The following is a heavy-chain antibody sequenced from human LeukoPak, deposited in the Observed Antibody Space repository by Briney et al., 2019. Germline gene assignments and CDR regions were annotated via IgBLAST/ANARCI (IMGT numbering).Heavy chain of an antibody. V-gene: IGHV3-53*01. CDR1: GFTVSSIY. Sequence: GGSLRLSCAVSGFTVSSIYMSWVRQAPGKGLEWVSFIYSDGNTYYADSVKGRFTLSRDSSRNTLYLQMNSLRVDDTAVYYCAGDTHSSNWYDHWGQGTLVTVSS. CDR2: IYSDGNT. J-gene: IGHJ5*02. D-gene: IGHD6-19*01. CDR3: AGDTHSSNWYDH.